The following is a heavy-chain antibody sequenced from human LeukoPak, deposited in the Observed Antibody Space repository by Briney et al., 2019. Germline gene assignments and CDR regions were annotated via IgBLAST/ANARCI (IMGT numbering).Heavy chain of an antibody. CDR1: GFTFSSYG. CDR3: AKELRFLEWGPRGWFDP. CDR2: IRYDGSNK. Sequence: PGGSLRLSCAASGFTFSSYGMHWVRQAPGKGLEWVAFIRYDGSNKYYADSVKGRFTISRDNSKNTLYLQMNSLRAEDTAVYYCAKELRFLEWGPRGWFDPWGQGTLVTVSS. J-gene: IGHJ5*02. V-gene: IGHV3-30*02. D-gene: IGHD3-3*01.